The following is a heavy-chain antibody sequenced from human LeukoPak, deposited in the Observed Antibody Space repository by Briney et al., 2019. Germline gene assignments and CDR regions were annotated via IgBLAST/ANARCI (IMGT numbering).Heavy chain of an antibody. CDR2: IHYDGSNK. CDR3: AKDPIRGVRPYYFSS. V-gene: IGHV3-30*02. J-gene: IGHJ4*02. CDR1: GFTFSSYG. D-gene: IGHD3-10*01. Sequence: GGSLRLSCAASGFTFSSYGMQWVRQAPGKGLEWVAFIHYDGSNKYYANSVKGRFPISRDNSKNTLYLHMNSLRAEDTAVYYCAKDPIRGVRPYYFSSWGQGTLVTVSS.